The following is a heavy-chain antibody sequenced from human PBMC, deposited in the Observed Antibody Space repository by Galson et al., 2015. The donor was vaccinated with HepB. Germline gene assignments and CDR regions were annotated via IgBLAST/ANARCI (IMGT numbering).Heavy chain of an antibody. CDR3: APRPTIFGVVITDGGY. J-gene: IGHJ4*02. CDR1: GFTFSSYA. V-gene: IGHV3-23*01. D-gene: IGHD3-3*01. CDR2: ISGSGGST. Sequence: SLRLSCAASGFTFSSYAMSWVRQAPGKGLEWVSAISGSGGSTYYADSVKGRFTISRDNSKNTLYLQMNSLRAEDTAVYYCAPRPTIFGVVITDGGYWGQGTLVTVSS.